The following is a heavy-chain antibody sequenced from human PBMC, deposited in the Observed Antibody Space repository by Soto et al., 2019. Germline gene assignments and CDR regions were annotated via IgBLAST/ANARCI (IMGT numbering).Heavy chain of an antibody. J-gene: IGHJ4*02. Sequence: SGPTLVNPTQTLTLTCTFSGFSLSTSGVGVGWIRQPPGKALEWLALIYWDDDKRYSPSLKSRLTITKDTSKNQVVLTMTNMDPVDTATYYCAHISGGGDCSSTSCYSPQFDYWGQGTLVTVSS. CDR3: AHISGGGDCSSTSCYSPQFDY. V-gene: IGHV2-5*02. CDR2: IYWDDDK. D-gene: IGHD2-2*01. CDR1: GFSLSTSGVG.